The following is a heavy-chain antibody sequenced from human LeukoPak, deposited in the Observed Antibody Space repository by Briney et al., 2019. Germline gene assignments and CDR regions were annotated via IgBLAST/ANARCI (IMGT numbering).Heavy chain of an antibody. J-gene: IGHJ5*02. D-gene: IGHD6-13*01. CDR1: GYTFTSYD. CDR2: MNPNSGNT. Sequence: ASVKVSCKASGYTFTSYDINWVRQATGQGLEWMGWMNPNSGNTGYAQKFQGRVTMTRNTSISTAYMEPSSLRSEDTAVYYCARDPGIAAAGTSEGFDPWGQGTLVTVSS. CDR3: ARDPGIAAAGTSEGFDP. V-gene: IGHV1-8*01.